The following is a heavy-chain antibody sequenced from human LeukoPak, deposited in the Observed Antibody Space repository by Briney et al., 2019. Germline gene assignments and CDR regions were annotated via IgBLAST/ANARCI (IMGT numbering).Heavy chain of an antibody. CDR1: GGSISSGDYY. D-gene: IGHD2-2*01. J-gene: IGHJ5*02. CDR2: IYYSGST. CDR3: ARVGDTVVVPAAIPFDP. V-gene: IGHV4-30-4*08. Sequence: SQTLSLTCTVSGGSISSGDYYWTWIRQPPGKGLEWIGYIYYSGSTYYNPSLKSRVTISVDTSKNQFSLKLSSVTAADTAVYYCARVGDTVVVPAAIPFDPWGQGTLVTVSS.